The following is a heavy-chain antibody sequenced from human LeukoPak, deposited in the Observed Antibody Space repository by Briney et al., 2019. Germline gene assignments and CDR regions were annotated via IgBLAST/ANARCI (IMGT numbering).Heavy chain of an antibody. V-gene: IGHV3-30*18. J-gene: IGHJ6*02. CDR3: AKAKYSGYLPRAGMDV. Sequence: PGRSLRLSCAASGFTFSSYGMHWVRQAPGKGLEWVAVISYDGSNKYYADSVKGRFTISRDNSKNTLYLQMNSPRAEDTAVYYCAKAKYSGYLPRAGMDVWGQGTTVTVSS. D-gene: IGHD5-12*01. CDR1: GFTFSSYG. CDR2: ISYDGSNK.